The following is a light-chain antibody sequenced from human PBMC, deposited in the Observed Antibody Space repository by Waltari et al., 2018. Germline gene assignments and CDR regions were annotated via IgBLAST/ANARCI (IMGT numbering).Light chain of an antibody. Sequence: QLVLTQAPSASASLGASVKLTCTLTSGHSNYAITWHRQQPEKGPRYLMRLNSDGSHTRGDGIPDRFSGSSSGAERYLIISSLQSEDEANYYCQTWTTGIWVFGGGTKLTVL. J-gene: IGLJ3*02. V-gene: IGLV4-69*01. CDR3: QTWTTGIWV. CDR1: SGHSNYA. CDR2: LNSDGSH.